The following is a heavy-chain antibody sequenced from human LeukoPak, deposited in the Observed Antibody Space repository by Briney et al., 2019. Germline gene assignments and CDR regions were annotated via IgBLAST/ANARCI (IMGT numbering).Heavy chain of an antibody. V-gene: IGHV3-30*02. D-gene: IGHD3-10*01. Sequence: PGGSLRLACAASGFTFSSYGMHWVCQAPGKGLEGVAFIRYDENNKYYADSVKGRFTISRDRSKNTLYLQMNSLGTEDSAVYYCAKGATFYYGSGSADFDYWGQGVLVTVSS. J-gene: IGHJ4*02. CDR1: GFTFSSYG. CDR2: IRYDENNK. CDR3: AKGATFYYGSGSADFDY.